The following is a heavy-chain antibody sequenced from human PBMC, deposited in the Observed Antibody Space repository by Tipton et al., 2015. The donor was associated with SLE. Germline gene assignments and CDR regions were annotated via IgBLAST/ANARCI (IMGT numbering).Heavy chain of an antibody. Sequence: SLRLSCAASGFTLSTYWMNWVRQAPGKGLECVANLRQDGIEKHYVDSVKGRFTISRDNAKNSLFLQMDSLRAEDTAFYYCAKALSMDWGWGAFDIWGQGTMVTVSS. CDR2: LRQDGIEK. J-gene: IGHJ3*02. CDR3: AKALSMDWGWGAFDI. CDR1: GFTLSTYW. V-gene: IGHV3-7*03. D-gene: IGHD3/OR15-3a*01.